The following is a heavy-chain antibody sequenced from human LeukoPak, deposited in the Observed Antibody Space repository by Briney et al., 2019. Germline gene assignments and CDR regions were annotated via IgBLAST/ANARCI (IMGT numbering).Heavy chain of an antibody. J-gene: IGHJ4*02. CDR1: GYTFTSYG. Sequence: GASVKVSCKASGYTFTSYGISWVRQTPGHGVEWMGWISAFNGNTHYAQELQGRVTMTTDTSTSTAYMELRSLRSDDTAVYYCARDKGLAYCGGDCPGDFDYWGQGTLVTVSS. D-gene: IGHD2-21*01. CDR3: ARDKGLAYCGGDCPGDFDY. V-gene: IGHV1-18*01. CDR2: ISAFNGNT.